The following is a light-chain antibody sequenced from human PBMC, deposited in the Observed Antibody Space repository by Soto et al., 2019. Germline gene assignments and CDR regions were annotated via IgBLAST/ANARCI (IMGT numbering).Light chain of an antibody. CDR2: AAS. CDR3: LQHNSYPLT. J-gene: IGKJ4*01. V-gene: IGKV1-17*01. Sequence: DIQMTQSPSSLSASVGDRVTITCRASQGIRNDIGWYQQKPGKAPKRLIYAASSLQSGVPSRFSGSGSGTEFTLTISSLQPEDFATYYCLQHNSYPLTFGGGTQVEIK. CDR1: QGIRND.